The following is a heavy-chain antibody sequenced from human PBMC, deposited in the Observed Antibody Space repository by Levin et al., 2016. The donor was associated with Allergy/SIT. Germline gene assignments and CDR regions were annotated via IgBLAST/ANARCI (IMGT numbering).Heavy chain of an antibody. Sequence: SETLSLTCAVSGGSISSSNWWSWVRQPPGKGLEWIGEIYHSGSTNYNPSLKSRVTISVDTSKNQFSLKLSSVTAADTAVYYCARGLRNWNALNWGQGTLVTVSS. CDR3: ARGLRNWNALN. CDR2: IYHSGST. D-gene: IGHD1-1*01. V-gene: IGHV4-4*02. CDR1: GGSISSSNW. J-gene: IGHJ4*02.